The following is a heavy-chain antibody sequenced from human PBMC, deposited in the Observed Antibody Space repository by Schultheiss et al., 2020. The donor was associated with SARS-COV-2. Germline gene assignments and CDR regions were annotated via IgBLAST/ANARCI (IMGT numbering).Heavy chain of an antibody. CDR3: AEGGESSGS. Sequence: GGSLRLSCAVSGFSVSSNYLNWVRQAPGKGLEWVSYISSSSSTIYYADSVKGRFTISRDNAKNSLYLQMNSLRDEDTAVYYCAEGGESSGSWGQGTLVTVSS. CDR1: GFSVSSNY. J-gene: IGHJ5*02. V-gene: IGHV3-48*02. D-gene: IGHD6-19*01. CDR2: ISSSSSTI.